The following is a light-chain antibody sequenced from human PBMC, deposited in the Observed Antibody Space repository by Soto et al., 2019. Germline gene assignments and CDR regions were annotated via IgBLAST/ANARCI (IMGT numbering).Light chain of an antibody. CDR1: NSDVGDYNY. CDR2: QVT. J-gene: IGLJ2*01. CDR3: ISYASGGMVV. V-gene: IGLV2-14*01. Sequence: QSALTQPASVSGSPGQSLTISCTGTNSDVGDYNYVSWYQQHPGKVPKLLIYQVTNRPSGVSDRFSGSKSGSTASLTISGLQVDDEADYYCISYASGGMVVFGGGTKLTVL.